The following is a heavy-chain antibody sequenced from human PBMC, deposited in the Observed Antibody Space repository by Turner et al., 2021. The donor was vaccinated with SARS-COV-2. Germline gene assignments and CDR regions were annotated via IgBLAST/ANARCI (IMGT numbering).Heavy chain of an antibody. CDR3: ARGLGGGYYYGMDV. D-gene: IGHD3-16*01. J-gene: IGHJ6*02. CDR1: GFTFSSYA. Sequence: QVQLVESGGGVVQPGRSLRLSCAASGFTFSSYAMHWVRQAPGKGLEWVAVISDDGSNKYYADSVKGRFTISRDNSKNTLYLQMNSLRADDTTIYYCARGLGGGYYYGMDVWGQGTTVSVSS. CDR2: ISDDGSNK. V-gene: IGHV3-30*04.